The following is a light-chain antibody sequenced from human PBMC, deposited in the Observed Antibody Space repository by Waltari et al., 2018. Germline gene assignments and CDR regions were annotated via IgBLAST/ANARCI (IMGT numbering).Light chain of an antibody. CDR3: QQSSSPLVS. J-gene: IGKJ4*01. CDR2: GAS. V-gene: IGKV1-39*01. Sequence: DIQMTQSPSSLSASAGDRVTITCRASESISTYLNWYQQKPGKAPKLLIFGASSLQSGVPSRFSGSGSETDFTLTISSLQPEDFATYYCQQSSSPLVSFGGGTKVEIK. CDR1: ESISTY.